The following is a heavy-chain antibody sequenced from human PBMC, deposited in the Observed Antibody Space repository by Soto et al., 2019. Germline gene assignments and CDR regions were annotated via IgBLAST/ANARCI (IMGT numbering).Heavy chain of an antibody. J-gene: IGHJ4*02. CDR1: GVSVTANY. CDR3: HGYGY. D-gene: IGHD5-12*01. CDR2: IYRGGST. V-gene: IGHV3-53*01. Sequence: EGQVVESGGGLIQPGGSVRLSCEVSGVSVTANYMSWVRQAPGKGLEWVSVIYRGGSTYYIASVKGRFSISRDISKNTLYLQITSLRAEDTAVYYCHGYGYWGQGTLVTVSS.